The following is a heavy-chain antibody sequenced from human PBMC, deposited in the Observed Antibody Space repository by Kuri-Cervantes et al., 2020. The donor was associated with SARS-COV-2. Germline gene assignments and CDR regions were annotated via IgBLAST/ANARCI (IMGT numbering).Heavy chain of an antibody. J-gene: IGHJ3*02. CDR3: AKDYCSSTSCSLYDAFDI. D-gene: IGHD2-2*01. CDR2: ISYDGSNK. Sequence: LSLTCATSGFTFSNHAMHWVRQAPGKGLEWVAVISYDGSNKYYADSVKGRFTISRDNSKNTLYLQMNSLRAEDAAVYYCAKDYCSSTSCSLYDAFDIWGQGTMVTVSS. V-gene: IGHV3-30*18. CDR1: GFTFSNHA.